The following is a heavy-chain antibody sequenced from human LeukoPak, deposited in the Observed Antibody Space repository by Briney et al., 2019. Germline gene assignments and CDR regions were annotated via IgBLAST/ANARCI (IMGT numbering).Heavy chain of an antibody. Sequence: SETLSLTCAVYGVSFSGYYWSWIRQPPGKGLEWVGEINHSGSTNYNPSLKSRVTISVDTSKNQSSLKLSSVTAADTAVYYCARQGGIKTYYYGTGGYLDYWGQGTLVTVSS. CDR1: GVSFSGYY. V-gene: IGHV4-34*01. J-gene: IGHJ4*02. CDR3: ARQGGIKTYYYGTGGYLDY. CDR2: INHSGST. D-gene: IGHD3-22*01.